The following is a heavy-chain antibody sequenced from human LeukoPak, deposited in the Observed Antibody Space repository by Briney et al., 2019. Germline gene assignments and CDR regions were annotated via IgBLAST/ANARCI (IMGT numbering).Heavy chain of an antibody. CDR1: GDSVSSNRAA. Sequence: SQTLSHTCAISGDSVSSNRAAWSWIRQSPSRPLEWLGRTYYRSKWCNDYALSVRSRITINPDSSKNQCSLRLNSVTPEDTAVYYCARWSDGSGGFDAWGEGSLVTVSS. CDR3: ARWSDGSGGFDA. D-gene: IGHD3-10*01. V-gene: IGHV6-1*01. CDR2: TYYRSKWCN. J-gene: IGHJ5*01.